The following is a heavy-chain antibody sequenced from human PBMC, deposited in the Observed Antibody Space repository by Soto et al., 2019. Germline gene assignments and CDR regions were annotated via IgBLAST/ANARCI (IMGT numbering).Heavy chain of an antibody. Sequence: SETLSLTCAVYGGSFSGYYWSWIRQPPGKGLEWIGEINHSGSTNYNPSLKSRVTISVDTSKNQFSLKLSSVTAADTAMYYCARYELEPLFDYWGQGTLVTVSS. CDR2: INHSGST. CDR1: GGSFSGYY. J-gene: IGHJ4*02. V-gene: IGHV4-34*01. D-gene: IGHD1-1*01. CDR3: ARYELEPLFDY.